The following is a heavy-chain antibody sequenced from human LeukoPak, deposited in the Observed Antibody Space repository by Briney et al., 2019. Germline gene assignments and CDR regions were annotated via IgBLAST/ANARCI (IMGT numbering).Heavy chain of an antibody. CDR1: GGSFSGYY. D-gene: IGHD2-2*02. J-gene: IGHJ5*02. CDR2: INHSGST. V-gene: IGHV4-34*01. Sequence: AETLSLTCAVYGGSFSGYYWSWIRQPPGKRLEWIGEINHSGSTNYSPSLKSRVTISVDTSKNQFSLKLSSVTAADTAVYYCARELPQYCSSTSCYTSRWFDPWGQGTLVTVSS. CDR3: ARELPQYCSSTSCYTSRWFDP.